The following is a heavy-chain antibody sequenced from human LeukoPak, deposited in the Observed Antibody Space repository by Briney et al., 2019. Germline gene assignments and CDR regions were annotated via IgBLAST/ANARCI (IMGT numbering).Heavy chain of an antibody. D-gene: IGHD3-3*01. Sequence: GGSLRLSCPASGFTFSTYAMSWVRQAPGKGLEWVSTIISGGGTSYPESVKGRFPISTDNSKNTLYMQMNSLRAEDTAVYYCANRSGSSGGYFGYGGQGTLVTVSS. V-gene: IGHV3-23*01. J-gene: IGHJ4*02. CDR2: IISGGGT. CDR1: GFTFSTYA. CDR3: ANRSGSSGGYFGY.